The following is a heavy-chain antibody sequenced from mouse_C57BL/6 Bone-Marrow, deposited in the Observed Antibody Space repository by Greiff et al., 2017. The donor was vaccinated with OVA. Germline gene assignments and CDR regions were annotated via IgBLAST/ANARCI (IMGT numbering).Heavy chain of an antibody. V-gene: IGHV1-52*01. CDR1: GYTFTSYW. CDR3: ARSGLYSEGYYAMDY. J-gene: IGHJ4*01. CDR2: IDPSDSET. D-gene: IGHD1-1*01. Sequence: QVQLQQPGAELVRPGSSVKLSCKASGYTFTSYWMHWVKQRPIQGLEWIGNIDPSDSETHYNQKFKDKATLTVDKSSSTAYMQLSSLTSEDSAVYYCARSGLYSEGYYAMDYWGQGTSVTVSS.